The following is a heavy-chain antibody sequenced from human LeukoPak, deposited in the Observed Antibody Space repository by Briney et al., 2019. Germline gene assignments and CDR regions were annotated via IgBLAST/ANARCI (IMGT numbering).Heavy chain of an antibody. CDR3: AKRGTRQLVPGFDY. CDR2: ISPGGGNT. Sequence: GALRLSCAASGFTFSSYAMSWVRQAPGKGLEWVSAISPGGGNTYYAESVKGRFTISRDNPQNSLSLQMNSLRAEDTAIYYCAKRGTRQLVPGFDYWGQGTLVTVSS. J-gene: IGHJ4*02. CDR1: GFTFSSYA. V-gene: IGHV3-23*01. D-gene: IGHD6-13*01.